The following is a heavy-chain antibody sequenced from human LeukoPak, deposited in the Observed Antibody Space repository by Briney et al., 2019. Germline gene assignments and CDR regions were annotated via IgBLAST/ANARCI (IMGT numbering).Heavy chain of an antibody. J-gene: IGHJ3*02. V-gene: IGHV4-30-4*01. Sequence: PSQTLSLTCNVSGGSISSGDYCWSWIRQSPGKGLEWIGYIYYSGNTYYNASLKSRLTISIDTSNNQFSLKLSSVTAADTAVYYCARAAVLKWFGEFTFDIWGQGTMVTVSS. CDR2: IYYSGNT. CDR1: GGSISSGDYC. CDR3: ARAAVLKWFGEFTFDI. D-gene: IGHD3-10*01.